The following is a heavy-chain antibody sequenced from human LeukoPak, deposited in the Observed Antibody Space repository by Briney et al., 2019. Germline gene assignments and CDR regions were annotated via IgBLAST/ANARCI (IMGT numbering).Heavy chain of an antibody. Sequence: GASVKVSCKASGYTFTSYGISWVRQAPGQGLEWMGWISAYYGNTNYAQKLQGRVTMTTDTSTSTAYMELRSLRSDDTAVYYCARDKDDYGGNSKLHTHDYWGQGTLVTVSS. J-gene: IGHJ4*02. D-gene: IGHD4-23*01. CDR1: GYTFTSYG. V-gene: IGHV1-18*01. CDR3: ARDKDDYGGNSKLHTHDY. CDR2: ISAYYGNT.